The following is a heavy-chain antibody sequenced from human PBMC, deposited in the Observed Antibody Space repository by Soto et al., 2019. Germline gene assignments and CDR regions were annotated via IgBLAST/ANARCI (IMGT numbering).Heavy chain of an antibody. CDR3: ARSGGIHAFDI. CDR1: GFTFSSYE. V-gene: IGHV3-48*03. Sequence: EVQLVESGGGLVQPGGSLRLSCVASGFTFSSYEMNWVRQAPGKGLQWLSYIFSSGSTIDYADSVKGRFTISRDNAKNSLYLQMNRLRVEDTAVYYCARSGGIHAFDIWGQGTMVTVSS. CDR2: IFSSGSTI. D-gene: IGHD5-12*01. J-gene: IGHJ3*02.